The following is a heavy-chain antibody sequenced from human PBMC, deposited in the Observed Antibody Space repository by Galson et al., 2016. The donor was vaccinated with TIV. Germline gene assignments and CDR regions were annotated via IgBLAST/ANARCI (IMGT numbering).Heavy chain of an antibody. CDR2: IWYDGSKE. Sequence: SLRLSCAASGFSFSTYGMHWVRQAPGKGLEWVANIWYDGSKEYYDESVKGRFSISSDNPKKILFLQMNSLTVEVTAVYYCARGSGWGYFDSWGHGTLVTVPS. CDR1: GFSFSTYG. D-gene: IGHD6-19*01. J-gene: IGHJ4*01. CDR3: ARGSGWGYFDS. V-gene: IGHV3-33*01.